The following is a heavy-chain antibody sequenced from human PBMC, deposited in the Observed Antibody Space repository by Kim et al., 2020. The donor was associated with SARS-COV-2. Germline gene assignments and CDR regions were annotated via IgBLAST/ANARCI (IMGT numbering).Heavy chain of an antibody. CDR2: ISAYNGNT. V-gene: IGHV1-18*04. CDR1: GYTFTSYG. J-gene: IGHJ4*02. CDR3: ARDPYYDFWRAPGGYFDY. D-gene: IGHD3-3*01. Sequence: ASVKVSCKASGYTFTSYGISWVRQAPGQGLEWMGWISAYNGNTNYAQKLQGRVTMTTDTSTSTAYMELRSLRSDDTAVYYCARDPYYDFWRAPGGYFDYWGQGTLVTVSS.